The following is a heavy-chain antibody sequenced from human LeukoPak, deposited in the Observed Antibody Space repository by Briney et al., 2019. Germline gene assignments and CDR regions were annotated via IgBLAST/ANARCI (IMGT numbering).Heavy chain of an antibody. Sequence: ASVKVSCKASGYTFTSYGISWVRQAPGQGLEWMGWISAYNGNTNYAQKLQGRVTMTTDTSTSTAYMELRSLRSDDTAVYYCARDYYDILTGSRVIDYWGQGTLVTVSS. CDR1: GYTFTSYG. J-gene: IGHJ4*02. CDR2: ISAYNGNT. CDR3: ARDYYDILTGSRVIDY. V-gene: IGHV1-18*01. D-gene: IGHD3-9*01.